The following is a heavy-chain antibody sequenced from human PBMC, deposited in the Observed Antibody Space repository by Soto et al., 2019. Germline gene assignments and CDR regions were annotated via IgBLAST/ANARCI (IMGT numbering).Heavy chain of an antibody. V-gene: IGHV6-1*01. D-gene: IGHD5-18*01. CDR1: GDSVSSNSGA. Sequence: PSQTLSLTCAISGDSVSSNSGAWNWIRQSPSRGIEWLGRTYHRSKWFHDYAVSMKGRITITPDTSQNQFSLQLDSVTPDDTAVYYCVGGYSYGSSFDYWGHGTLVTVSS. CDR2: TYHRSKWFH. J-gene: IGHJ4*01. CDR3: VGGYSYGSSFDY.